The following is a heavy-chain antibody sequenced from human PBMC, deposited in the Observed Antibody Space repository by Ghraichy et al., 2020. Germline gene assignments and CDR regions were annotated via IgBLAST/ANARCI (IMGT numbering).Heavy chain of an antibody. CDR2: ITSSSRTK. V-gene: IGHV3-48*02. CDR3: ARGSTVGRFYYYDGMDV. CDR1: GFSFRGYS. D-gene: IGHD4-23*01. Sequence: GSLRLSCVGSGFSFRGYSMNWVRQSPGKGLEWISYITSSSRTKSYADSVKGRFTISRDNAQNSLYLQMNSLRDEDTAVYYCARGSTVGRFYYYDGMDVWGQGTTVTVSS. J-gene: IGHJ6*02.